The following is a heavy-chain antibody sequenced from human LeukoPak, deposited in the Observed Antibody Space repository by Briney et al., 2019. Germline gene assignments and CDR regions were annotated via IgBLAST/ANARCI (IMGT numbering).Heavy chain of an antibody. CDR3: ARLLGESTIYDL. CDR1: GFTFSRHW. V-gene: IGHV3-7*01. D-gene: IGHD3-16*01. J-gene: IGHJ5*02. CDR2: INQDGSVK. Sequence: GGSLRLSCAASGFTFSRHWMSWVRQAPGKGLDWVATINQDGSVKHHVDSVKGRFIISRDNAKNSLSLQMNSLRAEDTAMYYCARLLGESTIYDLWGQGTLVTVSS.